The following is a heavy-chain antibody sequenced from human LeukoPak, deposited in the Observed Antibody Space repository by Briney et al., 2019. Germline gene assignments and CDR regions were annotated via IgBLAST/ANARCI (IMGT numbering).Heavy chain of an antibody. CDR3: MRDYMGWFDP. CDR1: GFSLSNFQ. V-gene: IGHV3-30-3*01. D-gene: IGHD3-10*01. CDR2: ISLDGSTE. Sequence: GRSLRLSCVASGFSLSNFQMYWVRQAPGKGLEWVSIISLDGSTEFYADSEKGRFTISRDTASNTMHLEMNNLRIEDTAVYYCMRDYMGWFDPWGQGSLVTVSS. J-gene: IGHJ5*02.